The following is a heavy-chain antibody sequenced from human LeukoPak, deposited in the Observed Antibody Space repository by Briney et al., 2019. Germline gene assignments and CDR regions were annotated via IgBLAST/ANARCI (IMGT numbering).Heavy chain of an antibody. Sequence: SVKVSCKASGGTFSSYAISWVRQAPGQGLEWMGRIIPILGIANYAQKFQGRVTITADKSTSTAYMELSSLRSEDTAVYYCARERIVVVPAAISGMDVWGQGTTVTVSS. CDR2: IIPILGIA. CDR3: ARERIVVVPAAISGMDV. D-gene: IGHD2-2*02. CDR1: GGTFSSYA. V-gene: IGHV1-69*04. J-gene: IGHJ6*02.